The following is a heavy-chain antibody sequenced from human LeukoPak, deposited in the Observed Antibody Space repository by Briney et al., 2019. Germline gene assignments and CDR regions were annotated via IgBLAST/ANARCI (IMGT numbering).Heavy chain of an antibody. Sequence: SQTLSLTCAVSGGSISSGGYSWSWIRQPPGKGLEWIGYIYRSGSTYYNPSLKSRVTISVDRSKNQFSLKLSSVTAADTAVYYCARLSLSSHALDAFDIWGQGTMVTVSS. CDR2: IYRSGST. J-gene: IGHJ3*02. CDR1: GGSISSGGYS. CDR3: ARLSLSSHALDAFDI. D-gene: IGHD2-2*01. V-gene: IGHV4-30-2*01.